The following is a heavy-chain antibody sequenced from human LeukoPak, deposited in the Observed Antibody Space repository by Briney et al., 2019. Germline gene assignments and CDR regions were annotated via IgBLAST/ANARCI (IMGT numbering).Heavy chain of an antibody. V-gene: IGHV3-9*01. D-gene: IGHD3-22*01. CDR1: GFTFDDYA. CDR2: ITWNSGSI. Sequence: GRSLRLSCAASGFTFDDYAMHWVRQAPGKGLEWVSGITWNSGSIGYADSVKGRFTISRDNAKNSLYLQMNSLRAEDTALYYCAKEFLSGYYSRGFDYWGQGTLVTVSS. CDR3: AKEFLSGYYSRGFDY. J-gene: IGHJ4*02.